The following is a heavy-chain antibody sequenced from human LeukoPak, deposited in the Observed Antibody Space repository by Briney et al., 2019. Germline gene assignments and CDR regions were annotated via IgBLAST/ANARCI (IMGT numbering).Heavy chain of an antibody. CDR1: DDSINNYY. Sequence: PSETLSLTCTVSDDSINNYYWNWIRQPPGKGLEWIGYSYYSGTTSYNPSLKSRVTISVDTSKNQFSLKLSSVTAADTAVYYCASAGFWSDPRNYFDYWGQGTLVTVSS. V-gene: IGHV4-59*01. CDR3: ASAGFWSDPRNYFDY. CDR2: SYYSGTT. D-gene: IGHD3-3*01. J-gene: IGHJ4*02.